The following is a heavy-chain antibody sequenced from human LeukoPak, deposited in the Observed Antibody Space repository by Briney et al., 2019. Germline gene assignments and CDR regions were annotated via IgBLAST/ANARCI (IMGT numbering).Heavy chain of an antibody. V-gene: IGHV4-59*01. D-gene: IGHD5-18*01. J-gene: IGHJ4*02. CDR2: VLDSERT. CDR1: GGSISTNY. CDR3: ATIKRGSIFGYFDF. Sequence: SETLSLTCTVSGGSISTNYWSWIRQPPGKGLEWIGYVLDSERTKDNPSLKSRATLSADTSKNQFSLRLTSVTAADSAVYYCATIKRGSIFGYFDFWGQGVLVTVSS.